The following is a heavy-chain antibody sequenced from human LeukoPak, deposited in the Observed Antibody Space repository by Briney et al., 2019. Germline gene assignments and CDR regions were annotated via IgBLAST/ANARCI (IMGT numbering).Heavy chain of an antibody. D-gene: IGHD3-3*01. Sequence: SETLSLTCTVSGGSLSSYYWSWIRQPPGKGLEWIGYIYTSGSTNYNPSLKSRVTISVDTSKNQFSLKLSSVTAADTAVYYCARSYRITIFGVVIRGAWFDPWGQGTLVTVSS. V-gene: IGHV4-4*09. J-gene: IGHJ5*02. CDR1: GGSLSSYY. CDR2: IYTSGST. CDR3: ARSYRITIFGVVIRGAWFDP.